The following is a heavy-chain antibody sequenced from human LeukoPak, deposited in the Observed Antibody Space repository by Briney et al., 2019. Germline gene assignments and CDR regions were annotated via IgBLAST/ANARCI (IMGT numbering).Heavy chain of an antibody. V-gene: IGHV3-23*01. CDR2: IYASGAL. CDR3: ARDYFSRAALLGYFDL. J-gene: IGHJ2*01. D-gene: IGHD3-10*01. CDR1: GLIFSANA. Sequence: GGSLRLSCGASGLIFSANALTWVRQAPGKGLEWVSTIYASGALNYADSVRGRFTISRDNSKNTLYLQMNSLRAEDTAVYYCARDYFSRAALLGYFDLWGRGTLVTVSS.